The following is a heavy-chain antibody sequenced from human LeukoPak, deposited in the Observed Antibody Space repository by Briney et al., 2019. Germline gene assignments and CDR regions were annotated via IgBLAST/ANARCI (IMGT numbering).Heavy chain of an antibody. Sequence: SETLSLTCTVSGGSISSYYWSWIRQPAGKGLEWIGRIYTSGSTNYNPSLKSRVTMSVDTSKNQFSLKLSSVIAADTAVYYCARDPGIAAPRDAFDIWGQGTMVTVSS. V-gene: IGHV4-4*07. D-gene: IGHD6-13*01. J-gene: IGHJ3*02. CDR3: ARDPGIAAPRDAFDI. CDR1: GGSISSYY. CDR2: IYTSGST.